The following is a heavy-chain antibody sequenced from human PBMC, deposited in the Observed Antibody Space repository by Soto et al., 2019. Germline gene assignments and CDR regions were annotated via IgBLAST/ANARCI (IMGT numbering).Heavy chain of an antibody. Sequence: SETLSLTCTVSGGCISSYYWSWIRQPPGKGLEWIGYIYYSGSTYYNPSLKSRVTISVDTSKNQFSLKLSSVTAADTAVYYCARSVDPWGQGTLVTVSS. CDR1: GGCISSYY. CDR2: IYYSGST. J-gene: IGHJ5*02. V-gene: IGHV4-59*12. CDR3: ARSVDP.